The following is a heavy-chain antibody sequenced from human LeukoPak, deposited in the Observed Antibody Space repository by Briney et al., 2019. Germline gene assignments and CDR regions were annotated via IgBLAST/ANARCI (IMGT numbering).Heavy chain of an antibody. Sequence: GGSLRLSCAASGFTFSSYSMNWVRQAPGKGLEWVSSISSSSSYIYYADSVKGRFTTSRDNAKNSLYLQMNSLRAEDTAVYYCARSSGSYYYFDYWGQGTLVTVSS. CDR3: ARSSGSYYYFDY. V-gene: IGHV3-21*04. CDR1: GFTFSSYS. CDR2: ISSSSSYI. D-gene: IGHD3-10*01. J-gene: IGHJ4*02.